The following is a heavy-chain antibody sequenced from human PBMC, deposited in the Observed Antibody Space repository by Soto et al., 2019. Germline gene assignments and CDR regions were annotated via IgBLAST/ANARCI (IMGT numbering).Heavy chain of an antibody. Sequence: QITLKESGPTLVKPTQTLTLTCSFSGFSLSTTGVGVGWIRQPPGKALEWLGFAYWDDDNRYSPSLKSRLTITKDTSGNQVVLTMTNMDPVDTATYFCAHRRGGYNWDDARFDYWGQGTLVTVSS. CDR1: GFSLSTTGVG. V-gene: IGHV2-5*02. D-gene: IGHD1-20*01. J-gene: IGHJ4*02. CDR3: AHRRGGYNWDDARFDY. CDR2: AYWDDDN.